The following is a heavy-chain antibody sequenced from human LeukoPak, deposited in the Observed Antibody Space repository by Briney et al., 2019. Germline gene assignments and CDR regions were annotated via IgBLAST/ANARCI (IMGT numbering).Heavy chain of an antibody. CDR2: VTFGSTYI. CDR1: GFTFSSYS. J-gene: IGHJ5*02. V-gene: IGHV3-21*01. Sequence: GGSLRLSCAASGFTFSSYSMSWVRQAPGKGLEWVSSVTFGSTYIYYADSVKGRFTISRDNAKNSLYLQLNSLRAEDTAVYYCARAVGHCSTTSCYAWLDPWGQGTLVTVSS. D-gene: IGHD2-2*01. CDR3: ARAVGHCSTTSCYAWLDP.